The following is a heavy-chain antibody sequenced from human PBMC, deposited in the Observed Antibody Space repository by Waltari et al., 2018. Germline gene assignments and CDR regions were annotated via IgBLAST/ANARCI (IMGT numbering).Heavy chain of an antibody. CDR1: GYSISSGYY. D-gene: IGHD6-6*01. Sequence: QVQLQESGPGLVKPSETLSLTCAVSGYSISSGYYLGWIRQPTGKGLEWIGSIYHSGSTYYNPSLKSRVTISVDTSKNQFSLKLSSVTAADTAVYYCARHTEGIAARRGPFDYWGQGTLVTVSS. CDR3: ARHTEGIAARRGPFDY. CDR2: IYHSGST. J-gene: IGHJ4*02. V-gene: IGHV4-38-2*01.